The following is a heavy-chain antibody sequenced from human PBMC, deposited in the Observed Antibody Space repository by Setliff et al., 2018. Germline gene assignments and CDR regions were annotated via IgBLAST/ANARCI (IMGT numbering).Heavy chain of an antibody. D-gene: IGHD2-2*01. CDR2: INHTGST. V-gene: IGHV4-34*01. Sequence: PSETLSLSCAASGFTFSSYAMTWVRQAPGKGLEWIGEINHTGSTNYSPSLKSRVTISVDTSKNQFSLKLTSVTAADTAVYYCARGYCSSPSCFFAGWFDPWGQGTLVTVSS. CDR3: ARGYCSSPSCFFAGWFDP. J-gene: IGHJ5*02. CDR1: GFTFSSYA.